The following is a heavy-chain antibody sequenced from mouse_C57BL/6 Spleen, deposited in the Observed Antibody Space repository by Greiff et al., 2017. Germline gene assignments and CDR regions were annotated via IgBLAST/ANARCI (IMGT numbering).Heavy chain of an antibody. J-gene: IGHJ4*01. Sequence: VKLQQPGAELVKPGASVKLSCKASGYTFTSYWMHWVKQRPGQGLEWIGMIHPNSGSTNYNEKFKSKATLTVDKSSSTAYMQLSSLTSEDSAVYYCARGYYYGNAMDYWGQGTSVTVSS. CDR2: IHPNSGST. D-gene: IGHD1-1*01. CDR1: GYTFTSYW. CDR3: ARGYYYGNAMDY. V-gene: IGHV1-64*01.